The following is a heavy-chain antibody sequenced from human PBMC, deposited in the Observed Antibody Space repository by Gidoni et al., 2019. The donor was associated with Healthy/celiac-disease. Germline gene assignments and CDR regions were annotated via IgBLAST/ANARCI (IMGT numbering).Heavy chain of an antibody. J-gene: IGHJ4*02. V-gene: IGHV3-48*01. CDR1: GFTFSSYS. D-gene: IGHD5-18*01. CDR2: ISSSSSTI. CDR3: ARETWIQLWPDLYYFDY. Sequence: VQLVESGGGLVQPGGSLRLSCAASGFTFSSYSMNWVRQAPGKGLEWVSYISSSSSTIYYADSVKGRFTISRDNAKNSLYLQMNSLRAEDTAVYYCARETWIQLWPDLYYFDYWGQGTLVTVSS.